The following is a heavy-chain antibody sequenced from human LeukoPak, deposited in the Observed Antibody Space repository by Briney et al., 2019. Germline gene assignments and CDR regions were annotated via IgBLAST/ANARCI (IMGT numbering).Heavy chain of an antibody. Sequence: PSETLSLTCTVSGGSISSYYWSWIRQPPGKGLEWIGYIYYSGSTNYNPSLKSRVTISVDTSKNQFSLKLSSVTAADTAVYYCARETGDETFDYWGQGTLVTVSS. V-gene: IGHV4-59*01. CDR2: IYYSGST. CDR1: GGSISSYY. CDR3: ARETGDETFDY. D-gene: IGHD7-27*01. J-gene: IGHJ4*02.